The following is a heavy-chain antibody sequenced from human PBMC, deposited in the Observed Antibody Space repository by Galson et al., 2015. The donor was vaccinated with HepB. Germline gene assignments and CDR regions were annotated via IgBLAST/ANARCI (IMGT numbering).Heavy chain of an antibody. V-gene: IGHV4-39*07. D-gene: IGHD1-7*01. Sequence: SETLSLTCTVSGGSVSGGNCFWGWIRQPPEKGLEWMGPIFYTGITYYTPSLKSRVTVSLDTSKNQFSLTVTSVTAADTAVNYCATWGWWNYYWGRGTLVTVSS. J-gene: IGHJ4*02. CDR1: GGSVSGGNCF. CDR2: IFYTGIT. CDR3: ATWGWWNYY.